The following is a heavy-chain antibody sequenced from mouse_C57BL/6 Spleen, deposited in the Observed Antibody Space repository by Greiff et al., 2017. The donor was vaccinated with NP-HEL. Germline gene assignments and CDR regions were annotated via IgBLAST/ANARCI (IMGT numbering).Heavy chain of an antibody. J-gene: IGHJ2*01. D-gene: IGHD1-1*01. CDR1: GFTFSNYW. CDR2: ISLKSDNYAT. Sequence: EVMLVESGGGLVQPGGSMKLSCVASGFTFSNYWMNWVRQSPEKGLEWVAQISLKSDNYATHYAESVKGRFTISRDDSTSSVYLQMNKLGAEDTGNYSCTEDYGQAYFDYWGQGTTLTVSS. V-gene: IGHV6-3*01. CDR3: TEDYGQAYFDY.